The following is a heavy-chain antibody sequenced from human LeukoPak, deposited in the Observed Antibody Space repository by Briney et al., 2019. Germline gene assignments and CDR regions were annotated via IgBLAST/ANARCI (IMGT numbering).Heavy chain of an antibody. D-gene: IGHD2-2*01. CDR3: AKEGGVTVASSSRGHAFDI. CDR2: LSGSGGST. Sequence: PGGSLRLSCAASGFTFSSYAMSWVRRAPGKGLEWVSGLSGSGGSTYYADSVKGRFTVSRDNCKNTLYLQMNSLRAEDTAVYYCAKEGGVTVASSSRGHAFDIWGQGTMVTVSS. CDR1: GFTFSSYA. J-gene: IGHJ3*02. V-gene: IGHV3-23*01.